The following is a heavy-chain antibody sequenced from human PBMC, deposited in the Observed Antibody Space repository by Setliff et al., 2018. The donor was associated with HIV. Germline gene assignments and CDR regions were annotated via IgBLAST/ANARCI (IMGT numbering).Heavy chain of an antibody. Sequence: ASVKVSCKASGYSFTFYSMHWVRQAPGHGLEWMGIINPSGGSTTYSQKFQGRVIMTRDTSTSTVYMELNSLRSEDTAVYYCARVGDGYNSFDYWGQGTPVTVSS. CDR3: ARVGDGYNSFDY. CDR1: GYSFTFYS. J-gene: IGHJ4*02. CDR2: INPSGGST. V-gene: IGHV1-46*01. D-gene: IGHD5-12*01.